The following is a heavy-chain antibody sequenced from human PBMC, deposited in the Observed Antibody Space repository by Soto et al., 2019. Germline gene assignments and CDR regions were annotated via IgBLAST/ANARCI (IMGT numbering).Heavy chain of an antibody. D-gene: IGHD3-16*02. J-gene: IGHJ4*02. CDR1: GGTVSGYA. V-gene: IGHV1-69*01. CDR2: IIPIFGTA. Sequence: QVQLVQSGAEVKKTGSWVKISCKASGGTVSGYAISWVRQAPGQGLEWMGGIIPIFGTANYAQKFQGRVTITADESTSTAYMELSSLRSEDTAVYYCARGDWGSYRYFDYWGQGTLVTVSS. CDR3: ARGDWGSYRYFDY.